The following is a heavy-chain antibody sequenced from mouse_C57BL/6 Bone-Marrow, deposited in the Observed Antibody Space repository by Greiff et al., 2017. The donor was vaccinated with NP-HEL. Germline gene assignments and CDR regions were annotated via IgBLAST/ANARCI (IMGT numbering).Heavy chain of an antibody. J-gene: IGHJ4*01. CDR1: GFTFSDYY. CDR2: ISNGGGST. CDR3: ARSYDYDVAMDY. Sequence: EVNVVESGGGLVQPGGSLKLSCAASGFTFSDYYMYWVRQTPEKRLEWVAYISNGGGSTYYPDTVKGRFTISRDNAKNTLYLQMSRLKSEDTAMYYCARSYDYDVAMDYWGQGTSVTVSS. V-gene: IGHV5-12*01. D-gene: IGHD2-4*01.